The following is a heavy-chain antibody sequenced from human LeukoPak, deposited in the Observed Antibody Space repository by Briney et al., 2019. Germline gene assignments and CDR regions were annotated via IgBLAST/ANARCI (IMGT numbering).Heavy chain of an antibody. D-gene: IGHD6-19*01. CDR1: GYTFTGYY. CDR2: INPNSGGT. Sequence: ASVKVSCKASGYTFTGYYMHWVRQAPGQGLEWMGWINPNSGGTNYAQKFQGRVTMTRDTSISTAYMELSRLRSDDTAVYYCARGGLYSSGWLVNWFDPWGQGTLVTVSS. CDR3: ARGGLYSSGWLVNWFDP. V-gene: IGHV1-2*02. J-gene: IGHJ5*02.